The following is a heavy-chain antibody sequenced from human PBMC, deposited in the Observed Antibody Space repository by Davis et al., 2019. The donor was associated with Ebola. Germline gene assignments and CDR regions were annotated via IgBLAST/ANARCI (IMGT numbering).Heavy chain of an antibody. CDR3: ARGRPSYNWNSMDY. CDR1: GYTFTSHG. Sequence: ASVKVSCKASGYTFTSHGIIWVRQAPGQGLEWMGWINAYSVNTNYAQKFQGRATMTTDTSTSTAYMELRSLRSDDTAVYFCARGRPSYNWNSMDYWGQGSLVSVSS. CDR2: INAYSVNT. D-gene: IGHD1-7*01. V-gene: IGHV1-18*01. J-gene: IGHJ4*02.